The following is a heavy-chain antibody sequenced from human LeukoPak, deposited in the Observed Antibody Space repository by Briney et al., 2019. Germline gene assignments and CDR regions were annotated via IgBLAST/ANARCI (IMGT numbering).Heavy chain of an antibody. D-gene: IGHD2-15*01. J-gene: IGHJ4*02. CDR1: GFTFSSYA. CDR3: ATHIRGGGGRTIGYFDY. V-gene: IGHV3-23*01. Sequence: PGGSLRLSCAASGFTFSSYAMSWVRQAPGKGLEWVSTISGSGGSTYYADSVKGRFTISRDNSKNTLYLQMNSLRAEDTAVYYCATHIRGGGGRTIGYFDYWGQGTLVTVSS. CDR2: ISGSGGST.